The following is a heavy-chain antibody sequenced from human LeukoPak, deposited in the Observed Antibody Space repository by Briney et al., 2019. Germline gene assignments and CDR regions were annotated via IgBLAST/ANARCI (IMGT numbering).Heavy chain of an antibody. D-gene: IGHD7-27*01. J-gene: IGHJ3*02. CDR1: GFTYSDYS. V-gene: IGHV3-11*05. CDR3: ARAATGERALHM. Sequence: GGSLRFSCAASGFTYSDYSMNWLRQAPGKGLEWVSYIFSSSIYTNYADSVKGRFTISRDNAENSLFLQMSSLKAEDTAVYFCARAATGERALHMWGRGTLVTVSS. CDR2: IFSSSIYT.